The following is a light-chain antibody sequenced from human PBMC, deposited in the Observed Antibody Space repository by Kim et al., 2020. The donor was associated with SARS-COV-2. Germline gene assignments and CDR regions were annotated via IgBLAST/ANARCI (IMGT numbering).Light chain of an antibody. CDR1: SSDIGSYNR. Sequence: GQSVTISCTGSSSDIGSYNRVSWYQQSPGTVPKLLIDEVNRRPSGVPDRFSGSKSGNSASLTISGLQTEDEATYYCSSFTTSSTLLFGGGTQLTVL. V-gene: IGLV2-18*02. CDR3: SSFTTSSTLL. CDR2: EVN. J-gene: IGLJ2*01.